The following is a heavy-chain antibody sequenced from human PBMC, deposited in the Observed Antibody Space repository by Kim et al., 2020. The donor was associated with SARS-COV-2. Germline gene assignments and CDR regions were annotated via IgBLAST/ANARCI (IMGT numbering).Heavy chain of an antibody. CDR2: INWSGSAT. Sequence: GGSLRLSCEASGFTFDDYAMHWVRQVPGKGLEWVSFINWSGSATYYAASVKGRFTTSRDNRKASLYLQMSSLTAEDTAFYYCAKEADYGDYGRLDPWGRGTLVTVSS. CDR1: GFTFDDYA. J-gene: IGHJ5*02. CDR3: AKEADYGDYGRLDP. V-gene: IGHV3-43D*04. D-gene: IGHD4-17*01.